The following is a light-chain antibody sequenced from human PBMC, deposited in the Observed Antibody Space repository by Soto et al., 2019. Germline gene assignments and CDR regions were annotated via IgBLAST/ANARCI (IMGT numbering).Light chain of an antibody. CDR2: SND. CDR3: AAWDDSLTNYV. CDR1: SSNIGSNT. J-gene: IGLJ1*01. V-gene: IGLV1-44*01. Sequence: QSVLTQPPSASGTPGQWVTISCSGRSSNIGSNTVNWYQQLPGTAPKVLIYSNDERPSGVPDRFSGSKSGTSASLAISGLQSEDEADYYCAAWDDSLTNYVFGTGTQLTVL.